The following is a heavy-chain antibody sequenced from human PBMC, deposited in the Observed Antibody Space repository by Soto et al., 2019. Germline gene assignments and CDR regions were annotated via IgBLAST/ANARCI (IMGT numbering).Heavy chain of an antibody. D-gene: IGHD1-1*01. J-gene: IGHJ4*02. CDR3: ARGRYGDY. CDR1: GYAFTTYG. CDR2: ISAHNGNT. Sequence: QVHLVQSGAEVKKPGASVKVSCKGSGYAFTTYGITWVRQAPGQGLEWMGWISAHNGNTNYAQKLQGRVTVTRDTSTSTAYRELRSRRSDDTAVYYCARGRYGDYWGQGALVTVSS. V-gene: IGHV1-18*01.